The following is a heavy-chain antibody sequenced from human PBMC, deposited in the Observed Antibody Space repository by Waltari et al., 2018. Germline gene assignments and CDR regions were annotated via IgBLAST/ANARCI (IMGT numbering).Heavy chain of an antibody. J-gene: IGHJ3*02. CDR1: GGTFSSYA. V-gene: IGHV1-69*01. Sequence: QVQLVQSGAEVKKPGSSVKVSCKASGGTFSSYAISWVRQAPGQGLEWMGGIIPICGTANYAQKFQGRVTITEDESTRTAYMELSSLRSEDTAVYYCARNNIVVVPAAMENAFDIWGQGTMVTVSS. D-gene: IGHD2-2*01. CDR3: ARNNIVVVPAAMENAFDI. CDR2: IIPICGTA.